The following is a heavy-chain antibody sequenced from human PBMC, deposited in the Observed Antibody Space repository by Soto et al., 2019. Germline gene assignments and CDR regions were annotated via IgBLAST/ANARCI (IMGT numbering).Heavy chain of an antibody. CDR1: GFTFSDSY. V-gene: IGHV3-11*01. CDR2: ITFSGNTV. D-gene: IGHD4-17*01. J-gene: IGHJ4*02. Sequence: GGSLRLSCAASGFTFSDSYMSWIRQAPGKGLEWISYITFSGNTVYYADSLKGRFTISRDNAKNSLYLQMNSLRAEDTAVYYCARDRYGDPLWGQDDFDYWGQGTLVTVSS. CDR3: ARDRYGDPLWGQDDFDY.